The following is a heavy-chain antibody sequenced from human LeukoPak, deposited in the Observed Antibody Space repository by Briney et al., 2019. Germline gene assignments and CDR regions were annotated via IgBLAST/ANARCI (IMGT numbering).Heavy chain of an antibody. CDR3: AAADYYDSSGYYPYAFHI. V-gene: IGHV1-58*02. CDR2: IGVGSGHT. J-gene: IGHJ3*02. CDR1: GFTFTRSA. D-gene: IGHD3-22*01. Sequence: SVKVSCKASGFTFTRSAMQWVRQARAPRIEWLGWIGVGSGHTNEAQTFQERVTINRDMSTSTAYMELSSLRSEDTAVYYCAAADYYDSSGYYPYAFHIWGQGTMVTVSS.